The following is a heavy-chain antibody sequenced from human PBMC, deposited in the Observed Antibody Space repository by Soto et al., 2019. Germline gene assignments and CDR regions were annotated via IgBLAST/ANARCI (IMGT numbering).Heavy chain of an antibody. CDR2: IRSKAFGGTT. Sequence: GGSLRLSCTTSGFTFGVYAVIWVRQAPGKGLEGVSFIRSKAFGGTTEYAASVKGRFTLSRDDFTSIAYLQMNSLKTEDTGFYYCMTVNRQWDLQDGGYWGQGTLVTVSS. CDR3: MTVNRQWDLQDGGY. J-gene: IGHJ4*02. V-gene: IGHV3-49*04. CDR1: GFTFGVYA. D-gene: IGHD1-26*01.